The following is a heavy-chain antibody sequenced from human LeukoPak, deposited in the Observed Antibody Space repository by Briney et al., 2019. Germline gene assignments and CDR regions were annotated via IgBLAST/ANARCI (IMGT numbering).Heavy chain of an antibody. CDR2: IYTGGST. D-gene: IGHD4-23*01. CDR1: GFTVSSTY. CDR3: ARDNYGGNLDY. J-gene: IGHJ4*02. V-gene: IGHV3-53*01. Sequence: GGSLRLSCAASGFTVSSTYMSWVRQAPGKGLEWVSVIYTGGSTYYADSVRGRFTISRDNSKNTLYLQMNSLRAEDTAVYYCARDNYGGNLDYWGQGTLVTVSS.